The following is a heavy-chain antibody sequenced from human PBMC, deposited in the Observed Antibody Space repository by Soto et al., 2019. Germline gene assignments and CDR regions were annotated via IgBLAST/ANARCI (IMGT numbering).Heavy chain of an antibody. J-gene: IGHJ6*03. CDR1: GYSFTSYC. Sequence: GESLKISCKGCGYSFTSYCIGWVRQMPGKGLEWMGIIYPGDSDTRYSPSFQGQVTISADKSISTAYLQWSSLKASDTAMYYCARLELGSLVYYYMDVWGKGTTVTVSS. D-gene: IGHD1-7*01. CDR3: ARLELGSLVYYYMDV. CDR2: IYPGDSDT. V-gene: IGHV5-51*01.